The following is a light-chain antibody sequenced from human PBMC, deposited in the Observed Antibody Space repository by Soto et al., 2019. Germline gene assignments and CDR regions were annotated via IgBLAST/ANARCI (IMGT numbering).Light chain of an antibody. V-gene: IGLV1-40*01. CDR2: SIN. CDR3: QSFDSSLSGSV. Sequence: QSVLTQPPSVSGAPGQRVTISFTGTSSNIGAGYDVQWYQQLPGSAPKLLIYSINHRPSGAPDRFSGSKSGTSAALAITGLQAEDEADYYCQSFDSSLSGSVFGGGTKLTVL. CDR1: SSNIGAGYD. J-gene: IGLJ2*01.